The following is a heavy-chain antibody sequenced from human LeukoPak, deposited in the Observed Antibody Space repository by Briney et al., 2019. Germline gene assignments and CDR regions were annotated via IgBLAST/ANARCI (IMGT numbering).Heavy chain of an antibody. J-gene: IGHJ5*02. V-gene: IGHV3-21*01. Sequence: VGSLRLSCAASGFTSSSDSMNWVGQAAGKGLEGGSSMSRSSSDIYYTDSVKGRFTISRDNAKNSLYLQMNSLRAEDTAVYYCARDIGFDPWGQGTLVTVSS. CDR3: ARDIGFDP. CDR1: GFTSSSDS. D-gene: IGHD1-26*01. CDR2: MSRSSSDI.